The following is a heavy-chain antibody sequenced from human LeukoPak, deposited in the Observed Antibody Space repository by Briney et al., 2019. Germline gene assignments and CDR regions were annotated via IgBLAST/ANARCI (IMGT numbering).Heavy chain of an antibody. D-gene: IGHD4-17*01. V-gene: IGHV1-18*01. J-gene: IGHJ4*02. Sequence: GASVKVSCKASGYTFTSYGISWVRQAPGQGLERMGWISAYNGNTNYAQKLQGRVTMTTDTSTSTAYMELRSLRSDDTAVYYCARTPKASYYGDISGLPCLFYCVQATLVTVSS. CDR1: GYTFTSYG. CDR2: ISAYNGNT. CDR3: ARTPKASYYGDISGLPCLFY.